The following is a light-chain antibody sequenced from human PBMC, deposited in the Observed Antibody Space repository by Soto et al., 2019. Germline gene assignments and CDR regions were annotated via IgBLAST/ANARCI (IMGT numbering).Light chain of an antibody. CDR2: DAS. J-gene: IGKJ4*01. V-gene: IGKV1-33*01. Sequence: DIQMTQSPSSLSASVGDRVTITCQASQDINNFLIWYQQKPGKAPKLLIYDASNLETGVPSRFSGSGSGTDFTFTISSLQPEDIATYYCQQYDNLPLHFGGGTKVEIK. CDR3: QQYDNLPLH. CDR1: QDINNF.